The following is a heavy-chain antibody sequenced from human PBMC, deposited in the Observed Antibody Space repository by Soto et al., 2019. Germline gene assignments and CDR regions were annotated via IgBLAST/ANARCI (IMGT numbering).Heavy chain of an antibody. V-gene: IGHV1-18*01. J-gene: IGHJ4*02. CDR3: ARDRDYGSGTYFDY. CDR1: GYTFTSYG. Sequence: ASLKVDCKSAGYTFTSYGISCVRQTNGQGLELIGWISAYNGNTNYAQRLQGRVTMTTDTSTSTAYMELRSLRSDDTAVYYCARDRDYGSGTYFDYWGQGTLVTVSS. D-gene: IGHD3-10*01. CDR2: ISAYNGNT.